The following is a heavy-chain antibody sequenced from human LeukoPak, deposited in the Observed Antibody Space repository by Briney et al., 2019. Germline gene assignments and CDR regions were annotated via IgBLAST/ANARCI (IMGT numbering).Heavy chain of an antibody. CDR2: INSDGSST. D-gene: IGHD3-22*01. V-gene: IGHV3-74*01. CDR1: GFTFSSYW. J-gene: IGHJ4*02. CDR3: ARSGLNSYYYDSSGPVH. Sequence: PGGSLRLSCAASGFTFSSYWMHWVRQAPGKGLVWVSRINSDGSSTSYADSVKGRFTISRDNAKNTLYLQMNSLRAEDTAVYYCARSGLNSYYYDSSGPVHWGQGTLSPSPQ.